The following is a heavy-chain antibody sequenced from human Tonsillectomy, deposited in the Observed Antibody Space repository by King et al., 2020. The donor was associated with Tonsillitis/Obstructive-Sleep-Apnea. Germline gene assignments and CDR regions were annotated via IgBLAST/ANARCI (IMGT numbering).Heavy chain of an antibody. Sequence: VQLVESGAEVRKPGASVTVSCAASGYPFTNNYIHWVRQAPGHGLEWMGRIDPDSGGTNFAQKFHARVTMTSDTFIKTAYLELNSLTSDDTAVYYCARGTPTVGFDYWGQGILVTVSS. CDR1: GYPFTNNY. V-gene: IGHV1-2*06. CDR2: IDPDSGGT. CDR3: ARGTPTVGFDY. D-gene: IGHD4-23*01. J-gene: IGHJ4*02.